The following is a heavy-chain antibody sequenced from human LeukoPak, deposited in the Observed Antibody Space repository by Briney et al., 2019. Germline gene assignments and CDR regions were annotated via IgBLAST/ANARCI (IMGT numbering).Heavy chain of an antibody. V-gene: IGHV4-59*11. D-gene: IGHD6-13*01. Sequence: SETLSLTCTVSGGSISSHYWSWIRQPPGKGLEWIGYIYYSGSTNYNPSLKSRATISVDTSKNQFSLKLSSVTAADTAVYYCARGLIAAAGTLDYWGQGTLVTVSS. CDR3: ARGLIAAAGTLDY. J-gene: IGHJ4*02. CDR1: GGSISSHY. CDR2: IYYSGST.